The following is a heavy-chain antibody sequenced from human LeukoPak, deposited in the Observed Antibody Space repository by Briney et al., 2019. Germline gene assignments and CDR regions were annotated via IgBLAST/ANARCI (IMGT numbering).Heavy chain of an antibody. CDR1: GGTFSSYA. D-gene: IGHD2-2*01. Sequence: ASVKVSCKASGGTFSSYAISWVRQAPGRGLEWMGGIIPIFGTANYAQKFQGRVTITTDESTSTAYMELSSLRSEDTAVYYCAVPAAIDYYYYYYMDVWGKGTTVTVSS. V-gene: IGHV1-69*05. J-gene: IGHJ6*03. CDR2: IIPIFGTA. CDR3: AVPAAIDYYYYYYMDV.